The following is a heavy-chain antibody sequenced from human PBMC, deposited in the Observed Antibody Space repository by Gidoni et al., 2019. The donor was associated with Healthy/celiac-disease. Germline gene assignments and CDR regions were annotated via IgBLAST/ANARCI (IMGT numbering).Heavy chain of an antibody. V-gene: IGHV4-31*03. CDR3: ARGEATVTTVYYYYYGMDV. J-gene: IGHJ6*02. CDR1: GGSISSGGYY. CDR2: IYYSGST. D-gene: IGHD4-17*01. Sequence: QVQLQESGPGLVKPSQTLSLTCTVSGGSISSGGYYWSWIRQHPGKGLEWIGYIYYSGSTYYNPSLKSRVTISVDTSKIQFSLKLSSVTAADTAVYYCARGEATVTTVYYYYYGMDVWGQGTTVTVSS.